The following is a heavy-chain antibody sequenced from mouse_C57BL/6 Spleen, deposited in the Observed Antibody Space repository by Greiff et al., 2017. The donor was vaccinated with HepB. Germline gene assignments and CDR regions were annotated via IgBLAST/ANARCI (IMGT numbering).Heavy chain of an antibody. CDR1: GYSFTGYY. V-gene: IGHV1-42*01. CDR2: INPSTGGT. Sequence: VQLQQSGPELVKPGASVKISCKASGYSFTGYYMNWVKQSPEKSLEWIGEINPSTGGTTYNQKFKAKATLTVDKSSSTAYMQLKSLTSEDSAVYYCARGDFTFAYWGQGTLVTVSA. D-gene: IGHD3-3*01. J-gene: IGHJ3*01. CDR3: ARGDFTFAY.